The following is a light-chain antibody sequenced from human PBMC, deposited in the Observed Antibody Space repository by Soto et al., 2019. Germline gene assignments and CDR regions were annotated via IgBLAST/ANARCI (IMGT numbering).Light chain of an antibody. J-gene: IGLJ1*01. V-gene: IGLV1-40*01. CDR2: TNS. CDR3: QSYDSSLSGSYV. CDR1: SSNIGANYD. Sequence: QSVLTQPPSVSGAPGQRVTISCTGSSSNIGANYDVHWYQSLPGTAPKLLIYTNSNRPSGAPDRFSGSKSGTSASLAITGLQAEDEADYYCQSYDSSLSGSYVFGTGTKVTVL.